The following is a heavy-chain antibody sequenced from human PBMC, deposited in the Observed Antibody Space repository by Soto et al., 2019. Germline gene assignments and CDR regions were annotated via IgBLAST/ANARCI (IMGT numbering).Heavy chain of an antibody. CDR1: GGSISDGAYY. J-gene: IGHJ4*02. D-gene: IGHD2-21*01. Sequence: LSLTCTVSGGSISDGAYYWSWIRQPPGKGLEWIGHIYNSGNTYNNPSLRSRLTISLDTSKSQFSLNLNSVTAADTAVYYCASGLSGDKVDQWGQGTLVTVSS. V-gene: IGHV4-30-4*01. CDR3: ASGLSGDKVDQ. CDR2: IYNSGNT.